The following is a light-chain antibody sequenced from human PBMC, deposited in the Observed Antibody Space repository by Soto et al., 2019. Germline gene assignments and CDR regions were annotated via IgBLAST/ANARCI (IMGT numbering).Light chain of an antibody. CDR1: QSVSNNY. J-gene: IGKJ1*01. V-gene: IGKV3-11*01. CDR3: QERTGWPPWT. Sequence: EIVLTQSPATLSLSPGERATLSCRASQSVSNNYLAWYQQKPGQAPRLLIYGASNRATGIPARFSGSGSGTDFTLTISSLEPEDFAVYYCQERTGWPPWTFGQGTKVDIK. CDR2: GAS.